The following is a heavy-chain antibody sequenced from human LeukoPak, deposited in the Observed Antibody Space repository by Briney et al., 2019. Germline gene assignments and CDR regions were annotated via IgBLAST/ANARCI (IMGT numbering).Heavy chain of an antibody. CDR3: ARGFNGSGSYYRRDNRFDP. D-gene: IGHD3-10*01. CDR2: INHSGST. J-gene: IGHJ5*02. Sequence: PSETLSLTCTVSGASIRNYHWAWIRQPPGKGLEWIGEINHSGSTNYNPSLKSRVTISVDTSKNQFSLKLSSVTAADTAVHYCARGFNGSGSYYRRDNRFDPWGQGTLVTVSS. CDR1: GASIRNYH. V-gene: IGHV4-34*01.